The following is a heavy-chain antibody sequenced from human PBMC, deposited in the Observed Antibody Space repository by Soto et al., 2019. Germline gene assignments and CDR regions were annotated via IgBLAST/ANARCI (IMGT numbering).Heavy chain of an antibody. D-gene: IGHD3-10*01. CDR1: GYTFTGYY. CDR3: ARDRFTMVRGVIQKGGPYNWFDP. Sequence: VASVKVSCKASGYTFTGYYMHWVRQAPGQGLEWMGWINPNSGGTNYAQKFQGWVTMTRDTSISTAFMELSRLRSDDTAVYYCARDRFTMVRGVIQKGGPYNWFDPWGQGTLVTVSS. V-gene: IGHV1-2*04. CDR2: INPNSGGT. J-gene: IGHJ5*02.